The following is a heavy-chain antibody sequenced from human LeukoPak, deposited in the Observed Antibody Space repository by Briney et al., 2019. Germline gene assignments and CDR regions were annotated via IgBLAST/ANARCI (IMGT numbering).Heavy chain of an antibody. D-gene: IGHD3-3*01. CDR2: IYYSGST. J-gene: IGHJ4*02. V-gene: IGHV4-59*12. Sequence: SETLSLTCTVSAGSISTYYWSWIRQPPGKGLEWIGYIYYSGSTNYNPSLKSRVTISVDTSKNQFSLKLSSVTAADTAVYYCASFNYEGDYWGQGTLVTVSS. CDR1: AGSISTYY. CDR3: ASFNYEGDY.